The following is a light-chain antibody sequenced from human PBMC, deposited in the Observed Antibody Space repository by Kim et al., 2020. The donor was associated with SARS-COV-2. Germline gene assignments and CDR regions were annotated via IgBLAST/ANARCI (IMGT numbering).Light chain of an antibody. CDR1: SPKYGSNT. CDR2: SNN. Sequence: PRQRVTISCSGSSPKYGSNTVNWYQQLPGTAPKLLIYSNNQRPSGVPDRFSGSKSGTSASLAISGLQSEDEADYYCAAWDDSLNALFGGGTQLTVL. V-gene: IGLV1-44*01. CDR3: AAWDDSLNAL. J-gene: IGLJ2*01.